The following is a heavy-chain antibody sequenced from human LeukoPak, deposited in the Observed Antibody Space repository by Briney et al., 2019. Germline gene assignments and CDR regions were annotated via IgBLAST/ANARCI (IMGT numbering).Heavy chain of an antibody. CDR1: GGSFSGYY. D-gene: IGHD2-15*01. CDR3: ARGDKDVVVVDATLDY. Sequence: SETLSLTCAVYGGSFSGYYWSCIRQPPGKGLEWIGEINHRESTNYNPSLKGRVTISVDTSKNQLYLKLSSVTAAEPAVYYCARGDKDVVVVDATLDYWGQGTLVTVSS. CDR2: INHREST. V-gene: IGHV4-34*01. J-gene: IGHJ4*02.